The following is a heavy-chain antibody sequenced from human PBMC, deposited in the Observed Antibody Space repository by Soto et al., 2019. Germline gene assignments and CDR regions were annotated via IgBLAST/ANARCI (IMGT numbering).Heavy chain of an antibody. CDR2: IYYNSNT. CDR3: ARGPSSLSLRKFFFDF. D-gene: IGHD6-6*01. V-gene: IGHV4-31*02. CDR1: GDSITGRGYY. Sequence: QVQLQESGPGLVKPSQTLSLICSVSGDSITGRGYYWSWIRQHPGKGLEWIGYIYYNSNTYYRPSLRSRVTMSLDTSKNQFNLKLSSVTAADTAVYYCARGPSSLSLRKFFFDFWGQGSLVTVSS. J-gene: IGHJ4*02.